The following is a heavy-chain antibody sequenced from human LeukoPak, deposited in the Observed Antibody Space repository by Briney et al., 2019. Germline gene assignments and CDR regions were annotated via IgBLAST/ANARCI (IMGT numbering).Heavy chain of an antibody. CDR1: GFTFSSDE. CDR3: ARDARGYGINYYYYYGMDV. J-gene: IGHJ6*02. V-gene: IGHV3-48*03. Sequence: GGSLRLSCAASGFTFSSDEMNWVRQAPGKGLESASYISSSGSTIYYAYSVKGRFTISRDNAKNSLYLQMNSLRAEDTAVYYCARDARGYGINYYYYYGMDVWGQGTTVTVSS. D-gene: IGHD5-18*01. CDR2: ISSSGSTI.